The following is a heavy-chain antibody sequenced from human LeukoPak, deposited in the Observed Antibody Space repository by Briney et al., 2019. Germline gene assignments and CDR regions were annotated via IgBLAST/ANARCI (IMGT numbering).Heavy chain of an antibody. D-gene: IGHD2-15*01. J-gene: IGHJ4*02. CDR1: GFSFSSAW. CDR2: IKSEADGGTT. Sequence: PGGSLRLSCAVSGFSFSSAWMSWVRQAPGKGLEWVGRIKSEADGGTTDYAEPVQGRFTISRDDSEDTLFLQMNSLNTEDSAVYYCTTVPSAREDYWGQGIPVTVSS. V-gene: IGHV3-15*01. CDR3: TTVPSAREDY.